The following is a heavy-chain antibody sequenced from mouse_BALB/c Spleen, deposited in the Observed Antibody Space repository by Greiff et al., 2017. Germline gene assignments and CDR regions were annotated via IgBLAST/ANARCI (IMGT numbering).Heavy chain of an antibody. CDR3: AVYYGTRYWYFDV. Sequence: EVHLVESGGGLVKPGGSLKLSCAASGFTFSSYAMSWVRQTPEKRLEWVASISSGGSTYYPDSVKGRFTISRDNARNILYLQMSSLRSEDTAMYYCAVYYGTRYWYFDVWGAGTTVTVSS. D-gene: IGHD2-1*01. CDR2: ISSGGST. CDR1: GFTFSSYA. V-gene: IGHV5-6-5*01. J-gene: IGHJ1*01.